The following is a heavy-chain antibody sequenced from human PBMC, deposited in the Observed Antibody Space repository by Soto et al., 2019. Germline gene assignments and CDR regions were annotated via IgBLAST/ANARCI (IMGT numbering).Heavy chain of an antibody. CDR3: ARMSTSGTLNWFDP. Sequence: QVQLVQSGAEVKKPGASVKVSCQASGYAFSNNDISWVRQGTGQGLGWMGWMNPNSGNGGYAQKFQGRVTMTRDTYTSSAYMELSSLTSADTAIYYCARMSTSGTLNWFDPWGQGTLVTVSS. V-gene: IGHV1-8*01. CDR2: MNPNSGNG. CDR1: GYAFSNND. J-gene: IGHJ5*02.